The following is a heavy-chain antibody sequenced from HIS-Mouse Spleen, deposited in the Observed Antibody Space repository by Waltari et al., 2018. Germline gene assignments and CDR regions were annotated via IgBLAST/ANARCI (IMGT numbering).Heavy chain of an antibody. V-gene: IGHV3-9*01. J-gene: IGHJ4*02. CDR1: GFPFGDFA. CDR2: ISWNSGSI. CDR3: VKDMRYSSSYFDY. D-gene: IGHD6-6*01. Sequence: EVQLVESGGGLVQPGRSLRLSCAASGFPFGDFAMHWVRQAPGKGLEWVSGISWNSGSIGYADSVKGRFTISRDNAKNSLYLQMNSLRAEDTALYYCVKDMRYSSSYFDYWGQGTLVTVSS.